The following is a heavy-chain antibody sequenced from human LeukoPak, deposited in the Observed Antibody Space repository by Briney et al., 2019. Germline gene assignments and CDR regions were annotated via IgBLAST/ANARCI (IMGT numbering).Heavy chain of an antibody. CDR1: GFTFSNAW. Sequence: GGSLRLSCAASGFTFSNAWMSWVRQAPGKGLEWVGRIKRKTDGRTTDYAAPVKGRFTISRDDSKNTLYLQMNSLKTEDTAVYYCTRAIGYWGQGTLVTVSS. V-gene: IGHV3-15*01. J-gene: IGHJ4*02. CDR3: TRAIGY. CDR2: IKRKTDGRTT.